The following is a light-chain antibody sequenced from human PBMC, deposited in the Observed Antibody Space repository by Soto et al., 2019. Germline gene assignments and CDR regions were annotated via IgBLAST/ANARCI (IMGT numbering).Light chain of an antibody. CDR2: AAS. CDR1: QTISSF. Sequence: DIQMTQSPSSLSASVGDRVTITCRASQTISSFLNWYQQKPGKAPKLLIYAASNLRSGVPSRFSGSGSGTEFTLTISSLQPEEFATYYCQQSYSTPRTFGQGTKVEIK. J-gene: IGKJ1*01. V-gene: IGKV1-39*01. CDR3: QQSYSTPRT.